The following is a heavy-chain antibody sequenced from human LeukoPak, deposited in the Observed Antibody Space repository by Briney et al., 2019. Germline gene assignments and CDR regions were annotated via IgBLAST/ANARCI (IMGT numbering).Heavy chain of an antibody. J-gene: IGHJ5*02. V-gene: IGHV3-23*01. D-gene: IGHD2-2*01. CDR1: GFTFSSYA. Sequence: PGGSLRLSCAASGFTFSSYAMSWVRQAPGKGLEWVSAISGSGGSTYYADSVKGRFTISRDNSKNTLYLQMNSLRAEDTAVYYCARVSTLILVPAAKNWFDPWGQGTLVTVSS. CDR3: ARVSTLILVPAAKNWFDP. CDR2: ISGSGGST.